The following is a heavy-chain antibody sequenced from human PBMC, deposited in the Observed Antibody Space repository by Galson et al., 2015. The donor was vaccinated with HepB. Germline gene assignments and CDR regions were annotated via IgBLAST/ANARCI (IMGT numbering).Heavy chain of an antibody. CDR3: ARGFDILTGGDY. CDR1: GFTFSSYA. Sequence: SLRLSCAASGFTFSSYAMHWVRQAPGKGLEWVAVISYDGSNKYYADSVKGRFTISRDNSKNTLYLQMNSLRAEDTAVYYCARGFDILTGGDYWGQGTLVTVSS. D-gene: IGHD3-9*01. CDR2: ISYDGSNK. J-gene: IGHJ4*02. V-gene: IGHV3-30-3*01.